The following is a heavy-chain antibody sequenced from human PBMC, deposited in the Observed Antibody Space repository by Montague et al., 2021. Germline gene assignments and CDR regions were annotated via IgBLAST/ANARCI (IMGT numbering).Heavy chain of an antibody. CDR1: GGAISSEGYY. J-gene: IGHJ4*02. CDR3: ASGNDYSGNCFDY. D-gene: IGHD4-23*01. CDR2: IYSSGST. Sequence: TLFLTCNVSGGAISSEGYYWSWIRQHPGKGLEWIGYIYSSGSTYYSPSLESRITISVDTPQNQFSLRLTSVTAADTAVYFCASGNDYSGNCFDYWGQGTLVTVSS. V-gene: IGHV4-31*03.